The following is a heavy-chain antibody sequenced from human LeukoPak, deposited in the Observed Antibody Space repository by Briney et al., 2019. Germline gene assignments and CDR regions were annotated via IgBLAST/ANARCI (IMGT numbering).Heavy chain of an antibody. V-gene: IGHV3-48*01. CDR2: ISSSSNII. D-gene: IGHD3-10*01. J-gene: IGHJ4*02. Sequence: PGGSLRLSCAASGFTFSIYNMNWVRHPPGEGLQWGSYISSSSNIIYYADSVKGRFTISRDNAKNSLFLQMNSLGAEDTAVYYCARDFAREFTIDYWGQGTLVTVSS. CDR3: ARDFAREFTIDY. CDR1: GFTFSIYN.